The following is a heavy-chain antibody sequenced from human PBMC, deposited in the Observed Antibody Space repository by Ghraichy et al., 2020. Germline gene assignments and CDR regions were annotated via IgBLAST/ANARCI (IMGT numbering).Heavy chain of an antibody. Sequence: GGSLRLSCAASGFTLSTYWMTWVRQAPGKGLEWVANINQDGSGKNYVDSVKGRFTISRDNAKNSLYLQMNSLRAEDTAMYYCVRDMDVWGKGTTVTVSS. CDR2: INQDGSGK. J-gene: IGHJ6*03. V-gene: IGHV3-7*03. CDR3: VRDMDV. CDR1: GFTLSTYW.